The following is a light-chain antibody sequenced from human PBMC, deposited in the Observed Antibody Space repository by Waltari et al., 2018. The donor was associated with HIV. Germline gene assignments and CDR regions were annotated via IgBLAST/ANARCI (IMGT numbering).Light chain of an antibody. CDR1: SSDFGSYNL. CDR2: EGS. CDR3: CSYAGTSTVV. Sequence: QSALTPPASVSGSPGQSTTISCTGTSSDFGSYNLFSWYQQHPGKAPKLMIYEGSKRPSGVSNRFSGSKSGNTASLTISRLQAEDEADYYCCSYAGTSTVVFGGGTKLTVL. V-gene: IGLV2-23*01. J-gene: IGLJ2*01.